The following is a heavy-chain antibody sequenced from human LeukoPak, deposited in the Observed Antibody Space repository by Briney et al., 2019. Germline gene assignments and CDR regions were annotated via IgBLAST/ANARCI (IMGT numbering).Heavy chain of an antibody. J-gene: IGHJ3*02. D-gene: IGHD5-18*01. Sequence: GASVKVSCKASGYTFTGYYMHWVRQAPGQGLEWMGWINPNSGGTNYAQKFQGRVTMTRDTSISTAYMELSRLRSDDTAVYYCARPLYSYGSDAFDIWGQGTMVTVSS. V-gene: IGHV1-2*02. CDR1: GYTFTGYY. CDR2: INPNSGGT. CDR3: ARPLYSYGSDAFDI.